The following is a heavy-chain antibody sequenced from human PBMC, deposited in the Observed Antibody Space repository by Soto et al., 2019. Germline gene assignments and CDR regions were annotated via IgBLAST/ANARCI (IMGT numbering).Heavy chain of an antibody. CDR1: GFTFSSYG. CDR2: ISYDGSNQ. D-gene: IGHD5-18*01. J-gene: IGHJ4*02. V-gene: IGHV3-30*18. Sequence: PGGSLRLSCVASGFTFSSYGMHWVRQAPGKGLEWVALISYDGSNQYYADSVKGRFTISRDNSKNTLYLQMNSLRAEDTAVYYCAKGEYSYGYGYFDYWGQGTLVTVSS. CDR3: AKGEYSYGYGYFDY.